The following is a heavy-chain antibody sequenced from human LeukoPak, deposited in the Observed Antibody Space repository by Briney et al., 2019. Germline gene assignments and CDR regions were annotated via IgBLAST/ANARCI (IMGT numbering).Heavy chain of an antibody. D-gene: IGHD2-8*01. Sequence: ASVKVSFKASGYTFTSYGISWVRQAPGQGLEWMGWISAYNGNTNYSQKLQGRVTITTDTSTSTAYMELRSLRSDDTAVYYCARERGLMAYYYYMDVWGKGTTVTVSS. CDR1: GYTFTSYG. J-gene: IGHJ6*03. CDR2: ISAYNGNT. V-gene: IGHV1-18*01. CDR3: ARERGLMAYYYYMDV.